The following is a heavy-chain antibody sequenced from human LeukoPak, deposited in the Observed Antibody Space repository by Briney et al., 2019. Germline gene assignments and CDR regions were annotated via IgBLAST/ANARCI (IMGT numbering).Heavy chain of an antibody. CDR2: IYYSETT. Sequence: SETLSLTCTVSGGSINTANYYWGWLRQPPGKGLEWIGSIYYSETTYDNPSLKSRVTISIETSKNQFSLRLSSVTASDTAVYCGAGQRADYYYYCVDVWGEGTTVAVS. CDR1: GGSINTANYY. V-gene: IGHV4-39*01. J-gene: IGHJ6*03. CDR3: AGQRADYYYYCVDV.